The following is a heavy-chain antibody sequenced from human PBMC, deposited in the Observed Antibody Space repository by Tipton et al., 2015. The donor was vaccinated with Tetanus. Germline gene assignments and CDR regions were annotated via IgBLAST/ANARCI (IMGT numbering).Heavy chain of an antibody. D-gene: IGHD3-3*01. CDR1: GDSLRAGDRN. CDR2: ISSSGST. J-gene: IGHJ4*02. V-gene: IGHV4-61*08. CDR3: ARANYDFPKKGPFDS. Sequence: TLSLTCSVSGDSLRAGDRNWSWIRQPPGKGLEWLAYISSSGSTNSDYFLKSRITISRDTSKNQYSLKLSSVTPADTAVYFCARANYDFPKKGPFDSWGQGTLVLVSS.